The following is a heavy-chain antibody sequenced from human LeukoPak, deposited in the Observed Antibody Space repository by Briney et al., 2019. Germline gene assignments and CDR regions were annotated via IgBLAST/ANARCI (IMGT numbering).Heavy chain of an antibody. CDR1: GFTVSSNY. Sequence: TGGSLRLSCAASGFTVSSNYMSWVRQAPGKGLEWVSVIYSGGSTYYADSVKGRFTISRDNSKNTLYLQMNSLRAEETAVYYCARAVPIQLWPQLGPAEVDYWAREPWSPSPQ. CDR3: ARAVPIQLWPQLGPAEVDY. CDR2: IYSGGST. J-gene: IGHJ4*02. V-gene: IGHV3-66*02. D-gene: IGHD5-18*01.